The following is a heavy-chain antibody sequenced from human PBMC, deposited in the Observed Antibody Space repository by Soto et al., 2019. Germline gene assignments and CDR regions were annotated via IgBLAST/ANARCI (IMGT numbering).Heavy chain of an antibody. D-gene: IGHD1-26*01. CDR2: INPSGGST. CDR3: ARVGASHDYYYGMDV. J-gene: IGHJ6*02. Sequence: ASVKVSCKASGYTFTIYYMHWVRQAPGQGLEWMGIINPSGGSTSYAQKFQGRVTMTRDTSTSTVYMELSSLRSEDTAVYYCARVGASHDYYYGMDVWGQGTTVTVSS. V-gene: IGHV1-46*01. CDR1: GYTFTIYY.